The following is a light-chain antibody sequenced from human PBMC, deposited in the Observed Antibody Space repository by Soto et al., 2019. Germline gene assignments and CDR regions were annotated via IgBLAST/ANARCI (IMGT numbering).Light chain of an antibody. J-gene: IGKJ1*01. CDR2: GAS. Sequence: EIVLTQSPGTLSLSPGERATLSCRASRSVSSTYLAWYQQKPGQAPRLLIHGASSRATGIPDRFSGSGSGTDFTLTISRLEPEDFAVYYCQQYGNSPQTFGQGTKVDIK. V-gene: IGKV3-20*01. CDR1: RSVSSTY. CDR3: QQYGNSPQT.